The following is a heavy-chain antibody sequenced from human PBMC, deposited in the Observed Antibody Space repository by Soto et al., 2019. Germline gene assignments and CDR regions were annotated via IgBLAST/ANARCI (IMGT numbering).Heavy chain of an antibody. CDR1: GFTFGSYS. V-gene: IGHV3-23*01. D-gene: IGHD5-18*01. J-gene: IGHJ4*02. Sequence: EVQLLESGGGLVQPGGSLRLSCATSGFTFGSYSMSWVRQAPGKGLEWVSAIVGSGVSTYYADSVKGRFTIARDNSRNTLYLQMNSLRAEDPAVYYCAREGDLIGYNYGSCFDCWGQGILVTVSS. CDR3: AREGDLIGYNYGSCFDC. CDR2: IVGSGVST.